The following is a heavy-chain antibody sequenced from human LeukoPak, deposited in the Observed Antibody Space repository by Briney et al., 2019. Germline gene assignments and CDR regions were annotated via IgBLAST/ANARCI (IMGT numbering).Heavy chain of an antibody. D-gene: IGHD2-21*02. CDR3: AKDWRDWYSDY. J-gene: IGHJ4*02. V-gene: IGHV3-23*01. CDR1: GFSFNNFG. Sequence: PGGSLRLSCVASGFSFNNFGMSWVRQAPGKGLEWVSAISGSGGSTYYADSVKGRFTISRDNSKNTLYLQMNSLRAEDTAVYYCAKDWRDWYSDYWGQGTLVTVSS. CDR2: ISGSGGST.